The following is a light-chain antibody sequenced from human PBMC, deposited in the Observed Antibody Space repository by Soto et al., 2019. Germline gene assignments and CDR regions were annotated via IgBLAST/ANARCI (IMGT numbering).Light chain of an antibody. CDR2: NDN. V-gene: IGLV1-44*01. CDR1: SSNIGSNS. CDR3: AAWDASLNGPI. Sequence: QSVLTQPPSASGTPGQRVTISCSGSSSNIGSNSVNWYQQLPGTAPKLLIYNDNQRPSGDPGRFSASKSGTSASLAISGLQSEDESHYYCAAWDASLNGPIFGGGTKLTVL. J-gene: IGLJ2*01.